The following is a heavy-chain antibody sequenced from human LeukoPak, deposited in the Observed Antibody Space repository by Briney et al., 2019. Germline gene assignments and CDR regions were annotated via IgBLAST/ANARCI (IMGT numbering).Heavy chain of an antibody. D-gene: IGHD1-26*01. V-gene: IGHV1-2*02. Sequence: ASVKVSCKASGYTFTGYYMHWVRQAPGQGLEWMGWINPNSGGTNYAQKFQGRVTMTRDTSISTAYMELSRLRSDDTAVYYCARDSGGVGATPDYWGQGTLVTVSS. CDR1: GYTFTGYY. J-gene: IGHJ4*02. CDR2: INPNSGGT. CDR3: ARDSGGVGATPDY.